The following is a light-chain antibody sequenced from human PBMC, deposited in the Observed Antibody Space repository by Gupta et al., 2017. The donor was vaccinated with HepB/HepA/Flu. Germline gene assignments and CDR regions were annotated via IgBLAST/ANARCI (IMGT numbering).Light chain of an antibody. CDR2: GNS. J-gene: IGLJ2*01. V-gene: IGLV1-40*01. CDR1: SPNIGAGYD. CDR3: QSYDSSLSGVV. Sequence: HSVLTQPPSVSAAPGQRVTISCTGSSPNIGAGYDVHWYQQLPGTAPKLLIYGNSNRPSGVPDRFSGSKSGTSASLAITGLQAEDEADYYCQSYDSSLSGVVFGGGTKLTVL.